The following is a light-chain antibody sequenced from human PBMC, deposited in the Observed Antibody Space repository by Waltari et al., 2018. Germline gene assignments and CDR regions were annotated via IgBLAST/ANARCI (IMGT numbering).Light chain of an antibody. CDR2: WAS. J-gene: IGKJ5*01. Sequence: DIVMTQSPDSLAVSLGERATINCKSSQSVVTTSNRQTYIAWYQQKPGQTPRLLINWASTRASGVPARFSGSGSGTDFTLTVSSLQAEDVAVYYCHQYYIPPLTFGQGTRLEIK. CDR3: HQYYIPPLT. CDR1: QSVVTTSNRQTY. V-gene: IGKV4-1*01.